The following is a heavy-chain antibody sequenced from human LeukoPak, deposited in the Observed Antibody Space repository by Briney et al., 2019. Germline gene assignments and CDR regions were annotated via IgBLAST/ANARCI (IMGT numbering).Heavy chain of an antibody. V-gene: IGHV4-34*01. CDR2: INHSGST. D-gene: IGHD6-19*01. J-gene: IGHJ4*02. CDR3: ARQWLVSPLFDY. CDR1: GGSFSGYY. Sequence: SETLSLTCDVSGGSFSGYYWSWIRQPPGKGLEWIGEINHSGSTNYNPSLWSRVTVSVHTSKNQLSLKLSSVTAADTAVYYCARQWLVSPLFDYWGQGTLVTVSS.